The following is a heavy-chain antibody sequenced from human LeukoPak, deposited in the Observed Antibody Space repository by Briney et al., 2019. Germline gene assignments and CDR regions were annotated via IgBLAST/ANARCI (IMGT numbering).Heavy chain of an antibody. Sequence: GGALRLSCAASVLAFRSYGMHWVRQAPGKGLEWVADIWYEGSNKYYADSVKGRFTISRDNSKNTLYLQMNSLRAEDTAVYYCAKEEFYYDSSGSAEYFQHWGQGTLVTVSS. V-gene: IGHV3-33*06. CDR2: IWYEGSNK. CDR3: AKEEFYYDSSGSAEYFQH. CDR1: VLAFRSYG. J-gene: IGHJ1*01. D-gene: IGHD3-22*01.